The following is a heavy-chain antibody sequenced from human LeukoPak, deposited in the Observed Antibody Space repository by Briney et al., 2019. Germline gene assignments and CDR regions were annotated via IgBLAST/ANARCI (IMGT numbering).Heavy chain of an antibody. CDR3: ARDGMLRGVIDYSGMDV. V-gene: IGHV1-69*04. J-gene: IGHJ6*02. D-gene: IGHD3-10*01. Sequence: SVTVSFKSSGGTFSNYALSWVQQAPGQGLEWMGRIIVILGIADYAQKFQGRVTITADKSTTTVYMELSSLRSQDTAVYYCARDGMLRGVIDYSGMDVWGQGTTVTVSS. CDR1: GGTFSNYA. CDR2: IIVILGIA.